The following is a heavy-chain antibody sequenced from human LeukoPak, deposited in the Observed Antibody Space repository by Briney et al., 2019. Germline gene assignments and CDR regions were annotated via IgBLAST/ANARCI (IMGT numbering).Heavy chain of an antibody. J-gene: IGHJ4*02. V-gene: IGHV3-66*01. CDR1: GFTVSSNY. D-gene: IGHD3-10*01. CDR3: ARDNYYGSGSYYRLRVY. Sequence: GGSLRLSCAASGFTVSSNYMSWVRQAPGKGLEWVSVIYSGGSTYYADSVKGRFTISRDNSKNTLYLRMNSLRAEDTAVYYCARDNYYGSGSYYRLRVYWGQGTLVTVSS. CDR2: IYSGGST.